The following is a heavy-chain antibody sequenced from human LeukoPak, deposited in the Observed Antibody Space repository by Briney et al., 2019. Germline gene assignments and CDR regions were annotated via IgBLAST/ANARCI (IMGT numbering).Heavy chain of an antibody. CDR1: GYSFSHYG. J-gene: IGHJ4*02. Sequence: ASVKVSCKTSGYSFSHYGISWWRQAPGQGLEWVGWIGAFNYIIEYAQKFQGRVTMTQDTATSTAYMELRSLTSDDTAVFYCTRGSSISAQGDTWGQGTLVSVSS. CDR2: IGAFNYII. D-gene: IGHD3-16*01. CDR3: TRGSSISAQGDT. V-gene: IGHV1-18*01.